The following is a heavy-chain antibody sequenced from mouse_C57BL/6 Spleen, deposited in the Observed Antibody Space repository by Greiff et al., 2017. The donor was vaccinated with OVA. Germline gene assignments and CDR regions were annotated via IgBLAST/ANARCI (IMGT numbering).Heavy chain of an antibody. CDR3: ARGGNYVGWYFDV. J-gene: IGHJ1*03. CDR1: GFTFSSYA. Sequence: EVQVVESGGGLVKPGGSLKLSCAASGFTFSSYAMSWVRQTPEKRLEWVATISDGGSYTYYPDNVKGRFTISRDNAKNNLYLQMSHLKSEDTAMYYCARGGNYVGWYFDVWGTGTTVTVSS. V-gene: IGHV5-4*01. D-gene: IGHD2-1*01. CDR2: ISDGGSYT.